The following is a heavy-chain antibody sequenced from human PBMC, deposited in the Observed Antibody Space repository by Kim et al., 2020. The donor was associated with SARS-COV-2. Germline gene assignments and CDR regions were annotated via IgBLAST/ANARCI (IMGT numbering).Heavy chain of an antibody. V-gene: IGHV3-74*01. CDR1: GFTFSKYW. D-gene: IGHD6-19*01. J-gene: IGHJ4*02. Sequence: GGSLRLSCAASGFTFSKYWMYWVRQVPGKGLVWISRINTDGSDTRYADSVEGRFIVSSNNVNSTRYLHLNKLGVEDTAIYYCATWGQSNIGWYNFWGQGTLVPVSS. CDR2: INTDGSDT. CDR3: ATWGQSNIGWYNF.